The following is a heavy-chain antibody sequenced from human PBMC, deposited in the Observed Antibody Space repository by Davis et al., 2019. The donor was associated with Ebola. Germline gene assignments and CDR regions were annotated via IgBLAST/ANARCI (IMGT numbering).Heavy chain of an antibody. D-gene: IGHD5-12*01. V-gene: IGHV3-7*01. CDR1: GFTFSSYW. J-gene: IGHJ4*02. Sequence: GESLKISCAASGFTFSSYWMSWVRQAPGKGLEWVANIKQDGSEKYYVDSVKGRFTISRDNAKNSLYLQMNSLRAEDTAVYYCARDRPSTATNTPAHDYWGQGTLVTVSS. CDR3: ARDRPSTATNTPAHDY. CDR2: IKQDGSEK.